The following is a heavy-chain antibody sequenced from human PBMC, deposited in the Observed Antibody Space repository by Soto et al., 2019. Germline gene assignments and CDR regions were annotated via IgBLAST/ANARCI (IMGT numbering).Heavy chain of an antibody. V-gene: IGHV3-9*01. CDR1: GFTFDDYA. J-gene: IGHJ4*02. Sequence: EVQLVESGGCLVQPGRSLRLSCAASGFTFDDYAMHWVRLAPGKGLEWVSGISWISGTIEYAYSVKGRFTISRDNAENSLYLQMNGLRAGDTDLYYCAKDRVRYSSGWFDYWGQGSLVIVSS. CDR2: ISWISGTI. CDR3: AKDRVRYSSGWFDY. D-gene: IGHD6-19*01.